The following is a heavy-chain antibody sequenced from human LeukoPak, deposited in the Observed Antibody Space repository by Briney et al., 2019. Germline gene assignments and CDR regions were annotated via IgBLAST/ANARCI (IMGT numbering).Heavy chain of an antibody. V-gene: IGHV4-61*01. D-gene: IGHD3-22*01. Sequence: SETLSLTCTVSGGSVSSRTYYWSWTRQPPGKGLEWIGYIYSSGSTNYNPSLKSRVTISVDTSKNQFSLKLTSVTAADTAVYYCARAPYYYDNSGYFRFDYWGQGTLVTVSS. CDR1: GGSVSSRTYY. CDR3: ARAPYYYDNSGYFRFDY. J-gene: IGHJ4*02. CDR2: IYSSGST.